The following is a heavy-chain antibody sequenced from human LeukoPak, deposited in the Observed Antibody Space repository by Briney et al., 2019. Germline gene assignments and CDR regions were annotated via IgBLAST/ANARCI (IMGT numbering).Heavy chain of an antibody. J-gene: IGHJ6*02. V-gene: IGHV7-4-1*02. D-gene: IGHD3-10*01. CDR3: ARSNSLRITMVRGVPIYYYGMDV. CDR2: INTNTGNP. CDR1: GYTFTSYA. Sequence: ASVKVSRKASGYTFTSYAMNWVRQAPGQGLEWMGWINTNTGNPTYAQGFTGRFVFSLDTSVSTAYLQISSLKAEDTAVYYCARSNSLRITMVRGVPIYYYGMDVWGQGTTVTVSS.